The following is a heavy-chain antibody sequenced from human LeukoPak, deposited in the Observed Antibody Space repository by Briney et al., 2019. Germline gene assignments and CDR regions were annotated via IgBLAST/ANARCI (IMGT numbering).Heavy chain of an antibody. V-gene: IGHV4-4*02. CDR2: IYHSGST. Sequence: SETLSLTCAVSGGSISSSNWWSWVRQPPGKGLEWIGEIYHSGSTNYNPSLKSRVTISVGKSKNQFSLKLSSVTAADTAVYYCARGVSRYSYGSTRDYWGQGTLVTVSS. J-gene: IGHJ4*02. D-gene: IGHD5-18*01. CDR1: GGSISSSNW. CDR3: ARGVSRYSYGSTRDY.